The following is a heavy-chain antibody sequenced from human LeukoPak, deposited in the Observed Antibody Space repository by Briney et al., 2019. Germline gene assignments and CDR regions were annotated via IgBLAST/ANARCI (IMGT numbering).Heavy chain of an antibody. CDR2: IYGGGGT. Sequence: GGSLRLSCAATGFSDSRNFMTWVRQAPGKGLEWVSLIYGGGGTYYPDSVKGRFTISRDNSKNTLYLQMNSLRAEDTAMYYCTSSSPNYGSGSYYHYWGQGTLVTVSP. CDR3: TSSSPNYGSGSYYHY. CDR1: GFSDSRNF. V-gene: IGHV3-53*01. D-gene: IGHD3-10*01. J-gene: IGHJ4*02.